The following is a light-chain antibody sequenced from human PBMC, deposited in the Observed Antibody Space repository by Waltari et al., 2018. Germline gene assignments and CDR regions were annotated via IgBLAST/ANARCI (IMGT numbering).Light chain of an antibody. CDR2: GAS. CDR1: QSVSSN. CDR3: QQYNNWPIT. J-gene: IGKJ5*01. V-gene: IGKV3-15*01. Sequence: EIVMTQSPATLSVAPGERATLSCSASQSVSSNFAWYQQKPGQAPRLLSYGASTRATGIPARFSGSGSGTEFTLTISSLQSEDFAVYYCQQYNNWPITFGQGTRLEIK.